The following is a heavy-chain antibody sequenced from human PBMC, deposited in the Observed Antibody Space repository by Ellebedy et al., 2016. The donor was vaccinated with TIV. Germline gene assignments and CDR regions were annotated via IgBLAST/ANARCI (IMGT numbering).Heavy chain of an antibody. J-gene: IGHJ4*02. CDR1: GFTFSRNW. Sequence: GESLKISCAASGFTFSRNWMSWVRQAPGKGLEWVANINQDGSAKYYVDSVKGRFTISRDNAKNSLYLQMNSLRAEDTALYYCARGPDDPMRHYFDYWGQGTLVTVSS. CDR3: ARGPDDPMRHYFDY. V-gene: IGHV3-7*05. CDR2: INQDGSAK. D-gene: IGHD1-1*01.